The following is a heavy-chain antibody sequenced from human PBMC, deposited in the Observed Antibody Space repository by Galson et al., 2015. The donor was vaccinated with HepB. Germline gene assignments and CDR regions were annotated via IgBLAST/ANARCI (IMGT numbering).Heavy chain of an antibody. D-gene: IGHD4-23*01. J-gene: IGHJ4*02. Sequence: SVKVSCKASGGTFSSYAISWVRQAPGQGLEWMGGIIPIFGTANYAQKFQGRVTITADESTSTAYMELSSLRSEDTAVYYCARDGLRWYRQLDYWGQGTLVTVSP. CDR2: IIPIFGTA. CDR3: ARDGLRWYRQLDY. CDR1: GGTFSSYA. V-gene: IGHV1-69*13.